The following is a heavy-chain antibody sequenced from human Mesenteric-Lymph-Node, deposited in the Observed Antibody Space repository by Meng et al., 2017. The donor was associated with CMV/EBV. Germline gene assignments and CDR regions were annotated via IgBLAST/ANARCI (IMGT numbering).Heavy chain of an antibody. CDR1: GYPFNNYW. V-gene: IGHV5-51*01. CDR3: ARLYSSSSKDDY. J-gene: IGHJ4*02. Sequence: GGSLRLSCKGSGYPFNNYWIGWVRQMPGKGLEWMGIVYPGDSETRYSPSFQGHVTISVDKSITTAYLQWSSLEASDTAMYFCARLYSSSSKDDYWGQGTLVTVSS. CDR2: VYPGDSET. D-gene: IGHD6-6*01.